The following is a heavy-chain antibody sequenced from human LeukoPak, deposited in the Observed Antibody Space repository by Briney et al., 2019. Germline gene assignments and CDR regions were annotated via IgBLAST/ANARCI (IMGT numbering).Heavy chain of an antibody. V-gene: IGHV5-51*01. D-gene: IGHD5-12*01. CDR3: ARLIRRGYSGDDPPLDY. CDR1: GYSFTTYW. J-gene: IGHJ4*02. CDR2: IYPGDSDT. Sequence: GESLKISCKASGYSFTTYWIVWVRQMPEKGLEWMGIIYPGDSDTRYSPSFQGQVTISADKSISTAYLQWSSLKASDTAMYYCARLIRRGYSGDDPPLDYWGQGTLVTVSS.